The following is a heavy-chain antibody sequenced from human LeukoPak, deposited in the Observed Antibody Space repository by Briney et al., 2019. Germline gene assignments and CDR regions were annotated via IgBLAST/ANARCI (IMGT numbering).Heavy chain of an antibody. Sequence: SETLSLTCTVSGGSISSSSYYWGWIRQPPGKGLEWIGSIYYSGSTYYNPSLKSRVTISVDTSKNQFSLKLSSVTAADTAVYYCARGLGKDWFDPWGQGTLVTVSS. CDR1: GGSISSSSYY. CDR3: ARGLGKDWFDP. J-gene: IGHJ5*02. V-gene: IGHV4-39*07. CDR2: IYYSGST. D-gene: IGHD3-10*01.